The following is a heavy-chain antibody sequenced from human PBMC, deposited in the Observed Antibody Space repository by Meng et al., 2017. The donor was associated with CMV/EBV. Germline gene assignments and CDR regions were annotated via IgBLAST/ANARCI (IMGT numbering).Heavy chain of an antibody. CDR2: IYYTGST. CDR1: GGSISSSSYY. Sequence: SETLSLTCTVPGGSISSSSYYWGWIRQPPGKGLEWFGSIYYTGSTYYNPSLKSRVTISVDTSKNQFSLKLSSVTAADTAVYYCARREGYYDSSGSRDAFDIWGQGTMVTVSS. J-gene: IGHJ3*02. D-gene: IGHD3-22*01. V-gene: IGHV4-39*01. CDR3: ARREGYYDSSGSRDAFDI.